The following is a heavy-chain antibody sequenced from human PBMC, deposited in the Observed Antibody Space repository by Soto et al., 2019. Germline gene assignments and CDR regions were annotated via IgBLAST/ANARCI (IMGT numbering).Heavy chain of an antibody. J-gene: IGHJ2*01. Sequence: EVQLVESGGGLVQPGGSLKLSCASSGFSFSGSAMHWVRQASGKGLEWIGRIRSKANKHATAYTASVRGRFTISRDDLNNMAYLEMNDLKTEDTALYFCTSPRIAVAGMFWYFELWGRGTLVTVSS. CDR2: IRSKANKHAT. V-gene: IGHV3-73*01. D-gene: IGHD6-19*01. CDR1: GFSFSGSA. CDR3: TSPRIAVAGMFWYFEL.